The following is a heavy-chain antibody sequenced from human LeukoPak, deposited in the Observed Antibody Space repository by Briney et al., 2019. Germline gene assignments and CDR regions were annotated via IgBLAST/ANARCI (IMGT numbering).Heavy chain of an antibody. D-gene: IGHD3-16*01. J-gene: IGHJ4*02. CDR2: NSGNGGSI. V-gene: IGHV3-23*01. Sequence: GGSLRLSCTASGFTFSSYAMSWVRQAPGKGVEWGSANSGNGGSIYYADSVKGRFHISRDNYKNTLYLQMNSLRAADTAVYYCARGGLGAYSPRGLDYWGQGTLVTVSS. CDR1: GFTFSSYA. CDR3: ARGGLGAYSPRGLDY.